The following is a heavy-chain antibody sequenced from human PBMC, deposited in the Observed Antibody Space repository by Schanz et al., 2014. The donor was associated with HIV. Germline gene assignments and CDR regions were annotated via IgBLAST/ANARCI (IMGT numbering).Heavy chain of an antibody. D-gene: IGHD1-20*01. CDR3: AKPRLTGEDYYAVDA. Sequence: QVQLVESGGGVVQPGRSLRLSCAVSGFTFSNYAMHWVRQAPGKGLEWVAVISFNGGNKYYADSVQGRFTISRDNSKNTLFLQMNSLRADDTAVYYCAKPRLTGEDYYAVDAWGQGTTVTVSS. CDR1: GFTFSNYA. CDR2: ISFNGGNK. V-gene: IGHV3-30*18. J-gene: IGHJ6*02.